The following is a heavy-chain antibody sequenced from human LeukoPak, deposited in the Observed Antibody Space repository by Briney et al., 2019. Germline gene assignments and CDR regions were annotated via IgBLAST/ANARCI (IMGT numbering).Heavy chain of an antibody. J-gene: IGHJ6*02. D-gene: IGHD3-22*01. CDR3: ARPYDSSGYYYYADGIYYYYGMDV. CDR1: GGTFSSYA. CDR2: IIPIFGTA. V-gene: IGHV1-69*01. Sequence: VASVKVSCKASGGTFSSYAISWVRQAPGQGLEWMGGIIPIFGTANYAQKFQGRVTITADESTSTAYMELSSLRSEDTAVYYCARPYDSSGYYYYADGIYYYYGMDVWGQGTTVTVSS.